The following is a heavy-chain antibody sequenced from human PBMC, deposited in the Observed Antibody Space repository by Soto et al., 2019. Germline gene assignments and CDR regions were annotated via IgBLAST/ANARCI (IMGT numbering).Heavy chain of an antibody. CDR1: GGSFSGYY. Sequence: SETLSLTCAVYGGSFSGYYWSWIRQPPGKGLEWIGEINHSGSTNYNPSLKSRVTISVDTSKNQFSLKLSSVTAADTAVYYCARGPVCPLTGTTLGGSRSPLDYWGQGTLVTISS. CDR2: INHSGST. J-gene: IGHJ4*02. V-gene: IGHV4-34*01. D-gene: IGHD1-7*01. CDR3: ARGPVCPLTGTTLGGSRSPLDY.